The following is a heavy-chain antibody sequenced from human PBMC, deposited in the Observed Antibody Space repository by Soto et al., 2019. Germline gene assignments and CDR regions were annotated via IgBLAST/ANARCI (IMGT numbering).Heavy chain of an antibody. CDR3: ARSPRSIAAGGIDF. Sequence: SETLALTCAVSGGSISSPNLWTWVRQPPGKGLEWIGEIYHIGSTTFNPSLKSRVTVSVDKSKNHFSLKLSSATAADTAVYYCARSPRSIAAGGIDFWGQGILVTVSS. CDR2: IYHIGST. CDR1: GGSISSPNL. J-gene: IGHJ4*01. D-gene: IGHD6-13*01. V-gene: IGHV4-4*02.